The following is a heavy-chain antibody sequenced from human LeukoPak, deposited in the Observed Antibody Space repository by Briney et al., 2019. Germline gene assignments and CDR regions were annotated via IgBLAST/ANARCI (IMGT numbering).Heavy chain of an antibody. CDR1: GFTFSTYA. Sequence: PGGSLRLSCAASGFTFSTYAMSWVRQAPGKGLEWVSAISGSGGSTYYADSVKGRFTISRDNSKNTLYLQMNSLRAEDTAVYFCAQDPYSADPPYSFDSSGHGTLVTVSS. D-gene: IGHD2-15*01. V-gene: IGHV3-23*01. J-gene: IGHJ4*01. CDR3: AQDPYSADPPYSFDS. CDR2: ISGSGGST.